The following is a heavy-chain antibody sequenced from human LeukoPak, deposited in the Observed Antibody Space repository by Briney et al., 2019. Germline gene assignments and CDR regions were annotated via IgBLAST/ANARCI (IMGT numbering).Heavy chain of an antibody. D-gene: IGHD2/OR15-2a*01. CDR1: GLTFSNYA. CDR3: AKRMGYDFGHFDY. V-gene: IGHV3-23*01. J-gene: IGHJ4*02. CDR2: ISNSGGRT. Sequence: PGGSLRLSCAASGLTFSNYAVGWVRQAPGRGLEWVSAISNSGGRTYYADSVKGRFTISRDNSKNTLYLQMNSLRDDDAGVYYCAKRMGYDFGHFDYWGRGALVTVSS.